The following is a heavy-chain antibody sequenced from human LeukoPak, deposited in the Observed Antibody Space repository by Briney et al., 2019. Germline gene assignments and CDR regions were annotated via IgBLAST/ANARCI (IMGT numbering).Heavy chain of an antibody. J-gene: IGHJ6*03. D-gene: IGHD1-14*01. Sequence: GASVKVSCKASGYTFTGYYMQWVRQAPGQGLEWMGWINPNSGGTNYAQKFQGRVTMTRDTSISTAYMELSRLRSDDTAVYYCASGSNHTYYYYMDVWGKGTTVTVSS. V-gene: IGHV1-2*02. CDR1: GYTFTGYY. CDR2: INPNSGGT. CDR3: ASGSNHTYYYYMDV.